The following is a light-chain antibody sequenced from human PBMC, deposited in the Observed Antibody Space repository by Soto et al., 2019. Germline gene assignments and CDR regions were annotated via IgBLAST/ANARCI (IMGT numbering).Light chain of an antibody. V-gene: IGKV3-20*01. J-gene: IGKJ2*01. Sequence: IGMTQFPGTLSLSPGERATLSCRPSQSLSSSYLVCYQQKPGQAPRLLIYAASRRATGIPDRFSGSGSATEYTLTISRLEPEDSAVYYCQQQGTFGQGTKLEIK. CDR1: QSLSSSY. CDR3: QQQGT. CDR2: AAS.